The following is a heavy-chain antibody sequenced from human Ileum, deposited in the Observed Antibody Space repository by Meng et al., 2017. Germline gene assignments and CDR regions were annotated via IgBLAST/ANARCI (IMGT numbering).Heavy chain of an antibody. CDR3: ARESSGGGYYDSSGYCFDL. D-gene: IGHD3-22*01. Sequence: RLKEWGPGPVKPSKTLSLTCTVSGGSISSGSYCWSWIRQPAGKGLEWIGRIYTSGSTNYNPSLKSRVTISVDTSKNQFSLKLSSVTAADTAVYYCARESSGGGYYDSSGYCFDLWGRGTLVTVSS. CDR1: GGSISSGSYC. J-gene: IGHJ2*01. CDR2: IYTSGST. V-gene: IGHV4-61*02.